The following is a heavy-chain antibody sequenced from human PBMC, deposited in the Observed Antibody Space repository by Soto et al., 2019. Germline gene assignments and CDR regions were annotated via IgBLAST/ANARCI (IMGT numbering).Heavy chain of an antibody. CDR1: GYTFTSSG. D-gene: IGHD3-22*01. CDR2: INAGNGNT. V-gene: IGHV1-3*01. J-gene: IGHJ6*02. Sequence: ASVKVSCKASGYTFTSSGIHWVRQAPGQRLEWTGWINAGNGNTKYSEKFQGRVTITRDTSASTAYLELSSLRSEDTAVYYCARDPNDSSAYYHHYYYGMDVWGQVTTVTVSS. CDR3: ARDPNDSSAYYHHYYYGMDV.